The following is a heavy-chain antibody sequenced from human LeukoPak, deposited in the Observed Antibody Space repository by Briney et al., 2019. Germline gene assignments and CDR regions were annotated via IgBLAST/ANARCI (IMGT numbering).Heavy chain of an antibody. CDR2: IYTSGST. CDR1: GGSISSGSYY. D-gene: IGHD3-22*01. V-gene: IGHV4-61*02. CDR3: ARASLNYDSSGYYYPPAFDY. Sequence: SETLSLTCTVSGGSISSGSYYWSWIRQPAGKGLEWIGRIYTSGSTNYNPSLKSRVTMSVDTSKNQFSLKLSSVTAADTAVYYCARASLNYDSSGYYYPPAFDYWGQGTLVTVSS. J-gene: IGHJ4*02.